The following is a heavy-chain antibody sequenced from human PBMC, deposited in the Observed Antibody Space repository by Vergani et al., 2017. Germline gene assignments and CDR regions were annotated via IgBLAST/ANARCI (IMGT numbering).Heavy chain of an antibody. Sequence: EVQLVQSGAEVKKPGESLKISCKGSGYSFTSYWIGWVRQLPGKGLEWMGIIYPGDSDTRYSPSFQGQVTISAEEAISAAYLQWSSLKASDTAMYYCARGGYSSSWYYYYYMDVWGKGTTVTVSS. D-gene: IGHD6-13*01. CDR2: IYPGDSDT. V-gene: IGHV5-51*01. CDR1: GYSFTSYW. CDR3: ARGGYSSSWYYYYYMDV. J-gene: IGHJ6*03.